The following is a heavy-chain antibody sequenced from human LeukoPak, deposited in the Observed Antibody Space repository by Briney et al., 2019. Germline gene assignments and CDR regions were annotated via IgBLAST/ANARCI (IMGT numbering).Heavy chain of an antibody. D-gene: IGHD1-26*01. CDR3: AKHSGEVIVGATVNA. Sequence: GGSLRLSCVASGFTFRSYAMSWVRQAPGKGLEWVSAISRSGSNTYYADSVKGRFTSSRDNSKNTLFLQMNSLRAEDTAVYYCAKHSGEVIVGATVNAWGQGTLVTVSS. J-gene: IGHJ4*02. CDR2: ISRSGSNT. V-gene: IGHV3-23*01. CDR1: GFTFRSYA.